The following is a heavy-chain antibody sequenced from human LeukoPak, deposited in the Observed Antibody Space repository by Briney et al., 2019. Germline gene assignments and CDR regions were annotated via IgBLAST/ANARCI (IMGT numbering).Heavy chain of an antibody. CDR3: ARVLPYYYDSSGCYYERIPHWFDP. V-gene: IGHV4-34*01. CDR1: GGSFSGYY. J-gene: IGHJ5*02. Sequence: SETLSLTCAVYGGSFSGYYWSWIRQPPGKGLEWIGEINHSGSTNYNPSLKSRVTISVDTSKNQFSLKLSSVTAADTAVYYCARVLPYYYDSSGCYYERIPHWFDPWGQGTLVTVSS. D-gene: IGHD3-22*01. CDR2: INHSGST.